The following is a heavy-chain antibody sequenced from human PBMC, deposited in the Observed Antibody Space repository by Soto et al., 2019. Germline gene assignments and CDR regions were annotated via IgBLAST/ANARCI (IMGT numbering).Heavy chain of an antibody. CDR3: AREFPYYDILTGYRSGAFGI. Sequence: PGGIRAFTYTVLGCSASCAGCSWPWIRQPTGKGPEWIGHIYYSGRTNYNPPLKSRVTISVDTSKSQFSLKPSSVTSADTAVGYCAREFPYYDILTGYRSGAFGIWGQRTMVS. CDR1: GCSASCAGCS. CDR2: IYYSGRT. D-gene: IGHD3-9*01. V-gene: IGHV4-61*08. J-gene: IGHJ3*02.